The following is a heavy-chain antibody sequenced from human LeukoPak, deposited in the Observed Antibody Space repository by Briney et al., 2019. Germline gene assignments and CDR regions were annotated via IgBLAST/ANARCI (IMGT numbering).Heavy chain of an antibody. D-gene: IGHD3-22*01. J-gene: IGHJ4*02. CDR1: GFTFSSYS. Sequence: GQSLRLSCAASGFTFSSYSMNWVRQAPGKGLEWVSSISSSSSYIYYADSVKGRFTTSRDNAKNSLYLQMNSLRAEDTAVYYCARLYDSSGYYYVGSDYWGQGTLVTVSS. CDR3: ARLYDSSGYYYVGSDY. V-gene: IGHV3-21*01. CDR2: ISSSSSYI.